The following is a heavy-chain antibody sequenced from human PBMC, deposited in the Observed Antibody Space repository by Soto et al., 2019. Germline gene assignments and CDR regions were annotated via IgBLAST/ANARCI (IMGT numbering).Heavy chain of an antibody. D-gene: IGHD1-26*01. Sequence: QVQLQESGPGLVKPSETLSLTCTVSGGSISSHYWSWIRQPPGKGLEWIGYIYYSGSTNYNPSLKSRVTISVDTSKNQFSLTLSSVTAADTAVYYCAREGVGATTDFDYWGQGTLVTVSS. V-gene: IGHV4-59*11. CDR3: AREGVGATTDFDY. CDR1: GGSISSHY. CDR2: IYYSGST. J-gene: IGHJ4*02.